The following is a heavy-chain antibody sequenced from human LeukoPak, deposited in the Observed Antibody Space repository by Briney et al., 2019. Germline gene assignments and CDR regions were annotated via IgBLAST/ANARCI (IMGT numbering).Heavy chain of an antibody. D-gene: IGHD2-21*01. CDR2: ISAYNGNT. J-gene: IGHJ6*02. CDR1: GYTFTSYG. Sequence: ASVKVSCKASGYTFTSYGISWVRQAPGQGLEWMGWISAYNGNTNYAQKLQGRVTMARDTSTSTVYMELSSLRSEDTAVYYCATRGAYCGGDCYHMDVWGQGTTATVSS. V-gene: IGHV1-18*01. CDR3: ATRGAYCGGDCYHMDV.